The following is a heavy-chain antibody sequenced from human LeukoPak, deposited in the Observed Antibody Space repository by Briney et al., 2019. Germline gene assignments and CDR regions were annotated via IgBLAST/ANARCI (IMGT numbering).Heavy chain of an antibody. V-gene: IGHV1-18*01. CDR3: AREPYSGYDLGASEFDY. Sequence: AASAKVSCKASGYTFTSYGISWVRQAPGQGLEWMGWISAYNGNTNYAQKLQGRVTMTTDTSTSTAYMELRSLRSDDTAVYYCAREPYSGYDLGASEFDYWGQGTLVTVSS. D-gene: IGHD5-12*01. CDR2: ISAYNGNT. J-gene: IGHJ4*02. CDR1: GYTFTSYG.